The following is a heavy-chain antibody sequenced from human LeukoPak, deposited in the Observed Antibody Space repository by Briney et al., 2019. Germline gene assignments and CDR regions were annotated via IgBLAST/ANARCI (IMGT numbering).Heavy chain of an antibody. J-gene: IGHJ6*04. D-gene: IGHD3-22*01. V-gene: IGHV3-21*01. Sequence: LGGSLRLSCAASGFTFSSYSMNWVRQAPGKGLEWVSSISSSSSYIYYADSVKGRFTISRDNAKNSLYLQMNSLRAEDTAVYYCARNYYDSSGYLPSTMDVWGKGTTVTVSS. CDR1: GFTFSSYS. CDR3: ARNYYDSSGYLPSTMDV. CDR2: ISSSSSYI.